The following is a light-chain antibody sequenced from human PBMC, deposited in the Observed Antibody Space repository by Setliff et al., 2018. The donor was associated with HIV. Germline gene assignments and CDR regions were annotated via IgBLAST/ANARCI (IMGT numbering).Light chain of an antibody. CDR2: EVT. J-gene: IGLJ1*01. Sequence: QSALAQPASVSRSPGQSITISCTGTSGDVGNYNLVSWYQHHPGKAPKLIIYEVTKRPSGVSNRFSGSKSGNTAALTISGLQAEDGADYYCSSYTSNSTPVFGTGTKVTVL. CDR1: SGDVGNYNL. V-gene: IGLV2-14*02. CDR3: SSYTSNSTPV.